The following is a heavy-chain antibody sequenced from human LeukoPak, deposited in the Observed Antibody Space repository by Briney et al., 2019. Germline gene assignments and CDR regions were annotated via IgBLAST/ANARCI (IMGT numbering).Heavy chain of an antibody. CDR1: GGTFSSYA. CDR2: IIPIFGTA. V-gene: IGHV1-69*13. D-gene: IGHD2-15*01. Sequence: SVKVSCKASGGTFSSYAISWVRQAPGQGLEWMGGIIPIFGTANYAQKFQGRVTITADESTSTAYMELSSLRSEDTAVYYCARGCSGGSCYLIPFDPWGQGTLVTVSS. J-gene: IGHJ5*02. CDR3: ARGCSGGSCYLIPFDP.